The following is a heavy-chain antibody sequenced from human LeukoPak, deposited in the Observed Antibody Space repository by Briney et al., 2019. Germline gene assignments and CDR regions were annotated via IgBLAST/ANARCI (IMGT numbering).Heavy chain of an antibody. Sequence: SETLSLTCTVSGGSISSYYWSWIRQPPGKGLEWIGEINHSGSTNYNPSLKSRVTISVDTSKNQFSLKLSSVTAADTAVYYCARGQFRQLWLKAYCGGDCYSGLDYWGQGTLVTVSS. CDR1: GGSISSYY. V-gene: IGHV4-34*01. D-gene: IGHD2-21*02. CDR2: INHSGST. CDR3: ARGQFRQLWLKAYCGGDCYSGLDY. J-gene: IGHJ4*02.